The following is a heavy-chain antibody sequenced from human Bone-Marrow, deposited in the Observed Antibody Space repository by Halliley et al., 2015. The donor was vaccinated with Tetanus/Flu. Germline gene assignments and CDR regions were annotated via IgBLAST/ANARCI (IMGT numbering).Heavy chain of an antibody. J-gene: IGHJ6*02. CDR3: ASQGTSFYYYGLNV. V-gene: IGHV4-59*01. CDR2: VHHSGRT. D-gene: IGHD1-1*01. Sequence: TLSLTCTVSGDSISPYYWSWIRQPPGKRLEWIGHVHHSGRTNYNPSFQSRVTISLDSSKNQFSLNLSSVTAADTAVYYCASQGTSFYYYGLNVWGQGTAVTVSS. CDR1: GDSISPYY.